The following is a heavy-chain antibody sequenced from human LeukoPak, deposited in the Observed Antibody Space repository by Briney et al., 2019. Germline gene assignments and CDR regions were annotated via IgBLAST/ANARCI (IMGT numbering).Heavy chain of an antibody. J-gene: IGHJ4*02. CDR1: GGSISSGGYY. CDR3: ERDLPSIYYFDY. V-gene: IGHV4-30-2*01. D-gene: IGHD6-6*01. CDR2: IYHSGST. Sequence: SQTLSLTCTVSGGSISSGGYYWSWIRQPPGKGLEWIGYIYHSGSTYYNPSLKSRVTISVDRSKNQFSLKLSSVTAADTAVYYCERDLPSIYYFDYWGQGTLVTVSS.